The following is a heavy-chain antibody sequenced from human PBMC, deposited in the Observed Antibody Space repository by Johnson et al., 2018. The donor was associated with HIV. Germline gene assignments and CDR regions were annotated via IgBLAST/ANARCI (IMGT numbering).Heavy chain of an antibody. CDR1: GFTVSSNY. D-gene: IGHD6-25*01. CDR3: ARERDPQDAFDI. J-gene: IGHJ3*02. Sequence: VQLVESGGGLVQPGGSLRLSCAASGFTVSSNYMSWVRQAPGKGLEWVSIIYNDDNTYYADSVKGRFTISRDNSKNTLYLQMNILRPEDTAVYYCARERDPQDAFDIWGQGTMVTVSS. CDR2: IYNDDNT. V-gene: IGHV3-66*02.